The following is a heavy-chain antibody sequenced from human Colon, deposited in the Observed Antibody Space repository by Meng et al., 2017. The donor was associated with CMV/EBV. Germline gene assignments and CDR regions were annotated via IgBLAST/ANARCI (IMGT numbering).Heavy chain of an antibody. D-gene: IGHD6-6*01. CDR1: GFSVSNTY. Sequence: GSLRLSCAASGFSVSNTYMSWVRQPPGKGLEWIGYIYYSGSTNYNPSLKSRVTISVDTSKNQFSLKLSSVTAADTAVYYCARGRRYSSSPNLYWGQGTLVTVSS. J-gene: IGHJ4*02. CDR2: IYYSGST. CDR3: ARGRRYSSSPNLY. V-gene: IGHV4-59*02.